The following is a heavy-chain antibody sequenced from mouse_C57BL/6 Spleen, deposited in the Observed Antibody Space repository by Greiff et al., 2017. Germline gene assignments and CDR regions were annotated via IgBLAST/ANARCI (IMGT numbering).Heavy chain of an antibody. CDR3: ARSGDYDYFDV. CDR1: GYAFSSYW. D-gene: IGHD2-4*01. Sequence: VQLVESGAELVKPGASVKISCKASGYAFSSYWMNWVKQRPGKGLEWIGQIYPGDGDTNYNGKFKGKATLTADKSSSTAYMQLSSLTSEDSAVYFCARSGDYDYFDVWGTGTTVTVSS. CDR2: IYPGDGDT. J-gene: IGHJ1*03. V-gene: IGHV1-80*01.